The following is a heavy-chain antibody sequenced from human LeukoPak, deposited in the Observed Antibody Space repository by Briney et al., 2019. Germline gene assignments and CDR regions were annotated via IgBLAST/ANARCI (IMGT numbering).Heavy chain of an antibody. V-gene: IGHV1-69*04. J-gene: IGHJ4*02. D-gene: IGHD2-2*02. CDR2: IIPIFGIA. Sequence: ASVKVSCKASGGTLSSYAISWVRQAPGQGLEWMGRIIPIFGIANYAQKFQGRVTITADNSTSTAYMELSSLRSEDTAVYYCARVDCSSTSCYTGGFDYWGQGTLVTVSS. CDR3: ARVDCSSTSCYTGGFDY. CDR1: GGTLSSYA.